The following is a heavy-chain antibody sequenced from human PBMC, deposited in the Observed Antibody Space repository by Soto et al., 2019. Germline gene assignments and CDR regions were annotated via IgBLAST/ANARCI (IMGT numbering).Heavy chain of an antibody. V-gene: IGHV3-48*01. D-gene: IGHD4-17*01. J-gene: IGHJ4*02. Sequence: EVQLVESGGGLVQPGGSLRLSCAASGFTFSSYSMNWVRQAPGKGLEWVSYISSSSSTIYYADSVKGRFTISRDNAKKSLYLQMNSLRAEETAVYYCASHRRGEYGVTGYWGQGTLVNVSS. CDR2: ISSSSSTI. CDR3: ASHRRGEYGVTGY. CDR1: GFTFSSYS.